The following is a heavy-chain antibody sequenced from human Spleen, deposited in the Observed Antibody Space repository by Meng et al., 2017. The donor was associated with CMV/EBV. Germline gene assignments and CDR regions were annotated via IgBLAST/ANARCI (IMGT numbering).Heavy chain of an antibody. V-gene: IGHV3-30*04. Sequence: GGSLRLSCTASGFTFSSYAIHWVRQAPGKGLEWVAVMSYDGSNKYYADSVKGRFTISRDNSKNRLYLQMNSLRTEDTAVYYCARPPSSSWSGYWYFDLWGRGTLVTVSS. CDR2: MSYDGSNK. D-gene: IGHD6-13*01. CDR3: ARPPSSSWSGYWYFDL. J-gene: IGHJ2*01. CDR1: GFTFSSYA.